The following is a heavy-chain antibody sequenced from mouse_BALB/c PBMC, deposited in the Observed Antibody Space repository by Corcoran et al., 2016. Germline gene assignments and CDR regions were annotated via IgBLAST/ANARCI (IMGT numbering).Heavy chain of an antibody. Sequence: EVQLQQSGAELGKPGASVQWSCTASGFNMKDTYMHWVKQRPEQGLEWIGKIDPANGNTKYDPKFQGKATITADTSSNTAYLHLSSLTSEDTAVYYCASWGNSLFDYCGQGTTLTVSS. CDR2: IDPANGNT. J-gene: IGHJ2*01. CDR1: GFNMKDTY. D-gene: IGHD2-1*01. CDR3: ASWGNSLFDY. V-gene: IGHV14-3*02.